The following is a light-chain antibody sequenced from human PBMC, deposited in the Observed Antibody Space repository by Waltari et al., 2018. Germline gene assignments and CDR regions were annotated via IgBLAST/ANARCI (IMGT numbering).Light chain of an antibody. Sequence: QSALTQPDSVSGSPGQTITIYCTGTSSEVGDYKYVSWYQQYPGKAPQVIIYDAINRPSGVSNRFSGSQSGNSASLTISGLQAEDEAHYFCASFISSTSGVFGGGTRLTVL. CDR3: ASFISSTSGV. J-gene: IGLJ2*01. V-gene: IGLV2-14*03. CDR1: SSEVGDYKY. CDR2: DAI.